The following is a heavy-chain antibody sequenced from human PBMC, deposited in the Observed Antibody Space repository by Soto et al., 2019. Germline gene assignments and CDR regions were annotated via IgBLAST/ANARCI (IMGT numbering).Heavy chain of an antibody. J-gene: IGHJ4*02. CDR3: AKYCSSDVCFDY. CDR2: ISGSGDTK. V-gene: IGHV3-48*02. D-gene: IGHD2-8*01. Sequence: PGGSLRLSCASSGFTFSSCSMNWVRQAPGKGLEWVSFISGSGDTKYYADSVKGRFTISRDNTKNSLYLQMSSLRDEDTAVYYCAKYCSSDVCFDYWGQGTLVTVSS. CDR1: GFTFSSCS.